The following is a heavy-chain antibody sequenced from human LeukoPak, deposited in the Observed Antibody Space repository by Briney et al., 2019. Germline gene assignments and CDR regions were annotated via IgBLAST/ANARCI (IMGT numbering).Heavy chain of an antibody. V-gene: IGHV4-4*07. Sequence: SETLSLTCTVSDTSINTYYWSWIRQPAGKGLEWIGHIYATGTTNYNPSLKSRVTMSIDTSKNQFSLKLTSVTAADTAIYYCARERGRFGADYWGQGTLVTVSS. J-gene: IGHJ4*02. D-gene: IGHD3-10*01. CDR3: ARERGRFGADY. CDR2: IYATGTT. CDR1: DTSINTYY.